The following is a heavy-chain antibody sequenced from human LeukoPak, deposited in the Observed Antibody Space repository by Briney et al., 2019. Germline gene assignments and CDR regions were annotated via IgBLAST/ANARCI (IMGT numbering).Heavy chain of an antibody. D-gene: IGHD6-19*01. CDR3: ARDLYVAVAGTFDY. CDR2: IWYDGSNK. J-gene: IGHJ4*02. V-gene: IGHV3-33*01. CDR1: GFTFSSYG. Sequence: PGGSLRLSCAASGFTFSSYGMLWVRQAPGKGLEWVAVIWYDGSNKYYADSVKGRFTISRDNSKNTLYLQMNSLRAEDTAVYYCARDLYVAVAGTFDYWGQGTLVTVSS.